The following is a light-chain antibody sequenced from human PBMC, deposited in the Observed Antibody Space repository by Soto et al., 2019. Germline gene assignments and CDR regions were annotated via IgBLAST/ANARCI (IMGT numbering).Light chain of an antibody. V-gene: IGKV3-20*01. CDR3: QQYGNSPIT. J-gene: IGKJ5*01. CDR2: DAS. CDR1: QSVSSSY. Sequence: EIVLTQPPGTLSLSPGERATLSCRASQSVSSSYLAWYQQKPGQAPRLLIYDASIRATGIPDRFSGSGSGTDLTLTISRLEPEDFAVYYCQQYGNSPITFGQGTRLDMK.